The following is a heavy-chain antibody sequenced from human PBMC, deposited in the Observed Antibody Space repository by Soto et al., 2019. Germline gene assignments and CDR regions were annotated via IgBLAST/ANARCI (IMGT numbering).Heavy chain of an antibody. V-gene: IGHV3-23*01. CDR2: ISGGGGST. CDR1: GFSVSNYG. J-gene: IGHJ4*02. CDR3: AGNYR. D-gene: IGHD3-16*02. Sequence: EVQLLESGGGLVQPGGSLRLSCVASGFSVSNYGMRWVRQAPGKGLEWVSDISGGGGSTYYADSVKGRFTISRDNSKNTLYLQMNSLRDEDTAEYYCAGNYRWGQGTLVTVSS.